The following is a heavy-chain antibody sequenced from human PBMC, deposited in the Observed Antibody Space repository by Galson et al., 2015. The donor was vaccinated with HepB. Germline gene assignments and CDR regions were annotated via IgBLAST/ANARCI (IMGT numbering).Heavy chain of an antibody. Sequence: QSGAEVKKPGESLRISCKGSGYSFNSYWIDWVRQMPGKGLEWMGRIDPSDSHTNHSPSFQGHVTMSSDKSTNTAYLQWSSLKASDTGIYYCARVVKLLGATPWFDPWGQGTLVIVSS. CDR3: ARVVKLLGATPWFDP. J-gene: IGHJ5*02. V-gene: IGHV5-10-1*01. D-gene: IGHD1-26*01. CDR1: GYSFNSYW. CDR2: IDPSDSHT.